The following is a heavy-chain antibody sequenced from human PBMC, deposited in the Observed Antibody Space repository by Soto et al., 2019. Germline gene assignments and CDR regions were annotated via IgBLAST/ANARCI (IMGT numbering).Heavy chain of an antibody. CDR2: IYYGGST. CDR3: ARHGHGFQHQRNY. D-gene: IGHD2-2*01. Sequence: SEPLSLTCTVSGDSISSSGYSWVCIRQRPGKGREWIGSIYYGGSTYYSPSLKSRVTTSIATSNSQFSLKLTSVTAADTAVYYCARHGHGFQHQRNYWGRGTLVAVAS. V-gene: IGHV4-39*01. J-gene: IGHJ4*02. CDR1: GDSISSSGYS.